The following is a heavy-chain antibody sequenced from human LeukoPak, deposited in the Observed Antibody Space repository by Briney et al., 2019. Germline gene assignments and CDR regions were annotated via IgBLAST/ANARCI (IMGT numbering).Heavy chain of an antibody. CDR2: INPNSGGT. CDR1: GYTFTGYY. V-gene: IGHV1-2*02. J-gene: IGHJ5*02. D-gene: IGHD3-10*01. CDR3: ARDRWFGSPANWFDP. Sequence: ASVKVPCKASGYTFTGYYMHWVRQAPGQGLEWMGWINPNSGGTNYAQKFQGRVTMTRDTSISTAYMELSRLRSDDTAVYYCARDRWFGSPANWFDPWGQGTLVTVSS.